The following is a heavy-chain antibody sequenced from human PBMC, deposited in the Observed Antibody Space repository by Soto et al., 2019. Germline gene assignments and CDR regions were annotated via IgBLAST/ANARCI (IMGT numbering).Heavy chain of an antibody. D-gene: IGHD3-3*01. CDR2: IYYSGST. V-gene: IGHV4-31*03. Sequence: SETLSLTCTVSGGSISSGGYYWSWIRQHPGKGLEWIGYIYYSGSTYYNPSLKSRVTISVDTSKNQFSLKLSSVTAADTAVYYCARDSHYDFWSGYSPGGVGYFDYWGQGTLVTVSS. CDR1: GGSISSGGYY. CDR3: ARDSHYDFWSGYSPGGVGYFDY. J-gene: IGHJ4*02.